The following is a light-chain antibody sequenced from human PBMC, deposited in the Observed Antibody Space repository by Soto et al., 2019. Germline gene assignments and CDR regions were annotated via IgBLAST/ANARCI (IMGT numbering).Light chain of an antibody. CDR3: QQRSKWPPA. CDR1: QSVTSF. J-gene: IGKJ5*01. CDR2: DAS. V-gene: IGKV3-11*01. Sequence: ILVTQSPDTLSSYQGERTTITCRASQSVTSFLACYQQKPGKAPRLLIYDASNGATGIPARFSGSGSGTDYTLTITSLEPEDFAVYYCQQRSKWPPAFGQGTRVEIK.